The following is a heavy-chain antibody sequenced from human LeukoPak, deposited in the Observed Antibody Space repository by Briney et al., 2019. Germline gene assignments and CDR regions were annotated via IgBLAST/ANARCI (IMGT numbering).Heavy chain of an antibody. V-gene: IGHV1-24*01. J-gene: IGHJ4*02. CDR3: AIVKESGYRPNAFDY. CDR1: GYTLTELS. Sequence: ASVKVSCKVSGYTLTELSMHWVRQAPGRGLEWMGGFDPEDGETIYAQKFQGRVTMTEDTSTDTAYMELSSLRSEDTAVYYCAIVKESGYRPNAFDYWGQGTLVTVSS. D-gene: IGHD3-16*02. CDR2: FDPEDGET.